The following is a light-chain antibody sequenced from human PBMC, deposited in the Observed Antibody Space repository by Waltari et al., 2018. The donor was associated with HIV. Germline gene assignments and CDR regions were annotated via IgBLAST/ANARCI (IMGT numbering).Light chain of an antibody. Sequence: QPALTQPPSASGSPGQSVTISCTGTTRDIGNFDYVPCYQHPPGKPPKLIISEVYKRPSGVPNRFSGSKSGNTASLTVSGLQAEDEADYYCSSYATTNDFYVLFGGGTKLTVL. CDR3: SSYATTNDFYVL. CDR1: TRDIGNFDY. CDR2: EVY. V-gene: IGLV2-8*01. J-gene: IGLJ2*01.